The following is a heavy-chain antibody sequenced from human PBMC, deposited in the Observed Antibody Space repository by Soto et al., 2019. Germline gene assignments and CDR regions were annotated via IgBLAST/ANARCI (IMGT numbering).Heavy chain of an antibody. CDR1: GGSITSGDYH. V-gene: IGHV4-31*03. Sequence: QVQLQESGPGLLKPSQTLSLTCSVSGGSITSGDYHWTWIRQIPGKGLEWIGYIHYSGTTYYNPSLKSRVTVSVDTSTIQSSRKLSSVTAADAAVYYCGRGAPRNSDSYDGTDVWGQGTTVTVSS. D-gene: IGHD1-1*01. J-gene: IGHJ6*02. CDR2: IHYSGTT. CDR3: GRGAPRNSDSYDGTDV.